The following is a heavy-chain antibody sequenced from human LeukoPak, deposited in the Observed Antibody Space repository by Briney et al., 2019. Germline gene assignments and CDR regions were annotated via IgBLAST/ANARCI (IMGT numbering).Heavy chain of an antibody. J-gene: IGHJ4*02. D-gene: IGHD5-24*01. V-gene: IGHV5-10-1*04. CDR3: ASRDGYNFFDF. Sequence: GESLQISCKGSGYSFTSYWISWVRQLPGKGLEWMGRIDPDDSYINYSPSFQGQVTISADKSISTAYLQWSSLEASDTAMYYCASRDGYNFFDFWGEGTLVTVSS. CDR2: IDPDDSYI. CDR1: GYSFTSYW.